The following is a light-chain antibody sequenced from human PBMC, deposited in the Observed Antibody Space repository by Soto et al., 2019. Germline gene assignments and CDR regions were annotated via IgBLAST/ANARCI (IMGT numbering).Light chain of an antibody. V-gene: IGLV3-21*02. CDR1: NIGSKS. Sequence: SYELTQPPSVSVAPGQTARITCGGTNIGSKSVHWYQQKPGQAPVLVVYDDSDRPSGIPERFSGSNSGKTATLTISRVEAGDEADYYCQVWDSSSEHWVFGGGTQLTVL. J-gene: IGLJ3*02. CDR2: DDS. CDR3: QVWDSSSEHWV.